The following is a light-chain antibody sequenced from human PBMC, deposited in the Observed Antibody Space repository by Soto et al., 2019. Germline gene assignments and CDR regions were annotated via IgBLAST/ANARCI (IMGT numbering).Light chain of an antibody. V-gene: IGLV1-47*01. Sequence: LTQPPSASGTPGQTVTISCSGSNSNIATFSVYWYQQLPGTAPKLLIYENDQRPSGVPDRFSGSKSDTSASLAIAGLRSGDEADYYCAAWDDSLTILFGGGTQLTVL. CDR2: END. J-gene: IGLJ7*01. CDR1: NSNIATFS. CDR3: AAWDDSLTIL.